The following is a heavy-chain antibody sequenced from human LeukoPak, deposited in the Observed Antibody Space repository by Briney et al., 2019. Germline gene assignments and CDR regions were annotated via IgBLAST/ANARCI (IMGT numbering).Heavy chain of an antibody. CDR1: GYTLTINH. Sequence: ASVTVSCKASGYTLTINHIHWVRQAPGQGLEWMGVINPSGDSTTYAQNFQGRVTMTRDTSTSTVYMELRSLRSEDTAIYYCAKLATSDTGETYWGQGTLVTVSP. D-gene: IGHD3-16*01. CDR3: AKLATSDTGETY. CDR2: INPSGDST. V-gene: IGHV1-46*01. J-gene: IGHJ4*02.